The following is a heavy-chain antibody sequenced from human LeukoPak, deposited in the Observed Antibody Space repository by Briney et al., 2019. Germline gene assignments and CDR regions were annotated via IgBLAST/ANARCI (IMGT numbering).Heavy chain of an antibody. D-gene: IGHD3-10*01. V-gene: IGHV1-24*01. CDR2: FDPEDGET. CDR3: ATGPSITIVRGVIFDY. J-gene: IGHJ4*02. Sequence: ASVKVSCKVSGYTLTELSMHWVRQAPGKGLEWMGGFDPEDGETIYAQKFQGRVTMTEDTSTDTAYMELSSLRSEDTAVYYCATGPSITIVRGVIFDYWGQGTLVTVSS. CDR1: GYTLTELS.